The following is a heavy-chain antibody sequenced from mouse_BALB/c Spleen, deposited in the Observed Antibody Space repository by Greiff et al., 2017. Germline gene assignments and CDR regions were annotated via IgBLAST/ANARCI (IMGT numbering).Heavy chain of an antibody. D-gene: IGHD3-3*01. J-gene: IGHJ3*01. CDR2: ISSGGSYT. V-gene: IGHV5-9-4*01. CDR3: ARGDNGFAY. CDR1: GFTFSSYA. Sequence: EVKLMESGGGLVKPGGSLKLSCAASGFTFSSYAMSWVRQSPEKRLEWVAEISSGGSYTYYPDTVTGRFTISRDNAKNTLYLEMSSLRSEDTAMYYCARGDNGFAYWGQGTLVTVSA.